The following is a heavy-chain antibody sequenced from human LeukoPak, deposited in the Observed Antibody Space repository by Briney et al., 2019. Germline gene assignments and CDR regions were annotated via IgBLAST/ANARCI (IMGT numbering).Heavy chain of an antibody. CDR3: ARGSYCSGGSCYSAY. V-gene: IGHV3-64*01. D-gene: IGHD2-15*01. CDR2: ISSNGGTT. J-gene: IGHJ4*02. Sequence: PGGSLRLSCAASGFSFSSSAMHWVRQAPGKELEYVSAISSNGGTTYYANSVKGRFTISRDNSKNTLYLQMGSLRAEDMAVYYCARGSYCSGGSCYSAYWGQGTLVTVSS. CDR1: GFSFSSSA.